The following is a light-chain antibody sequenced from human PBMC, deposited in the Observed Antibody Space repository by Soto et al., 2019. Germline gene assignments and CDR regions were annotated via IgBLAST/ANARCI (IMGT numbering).Light chain of an antibody. CDR2: GNS. CDR1: SSNIGAGYD. CDR3: AAWDDRLKGVV. V-gene: IGLV1-40*01. J-gene: IGLJ2*01. Sequence: QSVLTQPPSVSGAPGQRVTISCTGSSSNIGAGYDVHWYQQHPGTAPKLLIYGNSNRPSGVPDRFSGSKSGTSASLAITGLQAEDEADYYCAAWDDRLKGVVFGGGTKLTVL.